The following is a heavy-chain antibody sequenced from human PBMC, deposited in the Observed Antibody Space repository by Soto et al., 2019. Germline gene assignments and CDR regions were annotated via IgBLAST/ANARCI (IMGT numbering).Heavy chain of an antibody. J-gene: IGHJ6*03. V-gene: IGHV3-7*01. CDR3: ARDRYDGEWLLALTNYYYYYYMDV. CDR1: GFTFSSYW. CDR2: IKQDGSEK. Sequence: GGSLRLSCAASGFTFSSYWMSWVRQAPGKGLEWVANIKQDGSEKYYVDSVKGRFTISRDNAKNSLYLQMNSLRAEDTAVYYCARDRYDGEWLLALTNYYYYYYMDVWGKGTTVTVSS. D-gene: IGHD3-3*01.